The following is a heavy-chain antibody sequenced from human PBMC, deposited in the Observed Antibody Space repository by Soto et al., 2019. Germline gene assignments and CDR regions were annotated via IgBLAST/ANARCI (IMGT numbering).Heavy chain of an antibody. D-gene: IGHD2-8*01. J-gene: IGHJ4*02. CDR3: TTRGYCTNGVCYPGY. Sequence: EVQLVESGGGLVKPGGSLRLSCAASGFTFSNAWMSWVRQAPGKGLEWVGRIKGKTDGGKTDYAAPVKGRFTISRDDSKNTLYLQMNSLKTEDAAVYYCTTRGYCTNGVCYPGYWGQGNVVNVSS. V-gene: IGHV3-15*01. CDR2: IKGKTDGGKT. CDR1: GFTFSNAW.